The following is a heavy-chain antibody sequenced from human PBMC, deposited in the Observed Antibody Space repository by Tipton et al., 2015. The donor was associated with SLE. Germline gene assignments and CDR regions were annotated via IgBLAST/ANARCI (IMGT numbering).Heavy chain of an antibody. CDR3: ARKMSNYYGRDV. CDR1: GGSISTYY. V-gene: IGHV4-59*01. D-gene: IGHD5-24*01. Sequence: TLSLTCTVSGGSISTYYWSWIRQAPGKGLEWVGHIYYSGSTNYNPSLKSRVTILVDTSKNQFSLKLDSVTAADTAVYYCARKMSNYYGRDVWAQGTTVTVSS. J-gene: IGHJ6*02. CDR2: IYYSGST.